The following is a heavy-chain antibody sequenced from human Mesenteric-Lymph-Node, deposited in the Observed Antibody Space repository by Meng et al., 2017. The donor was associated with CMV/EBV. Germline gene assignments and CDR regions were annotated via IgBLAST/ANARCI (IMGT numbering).Heavy chain of an antibody. V-gene: IGHV3-30*02. J-gene: IGHJ6*02. CDR1: GFTFSGYD. D-gene: IGHD6-13*01. CDR2: IRYDGSNK. CDR3: ARSIGQLVLYYGMDV. Sequence: GGSLRLSCAASGFTFSGYDMHWVRQAPGKGLEWVAFIRYDGSNKYYADSVKGRFTISRDNSKNTLYLQMNSLRAEDTAVYYCARSIGQLVLYYGMDVWGQGTTVTVSS.